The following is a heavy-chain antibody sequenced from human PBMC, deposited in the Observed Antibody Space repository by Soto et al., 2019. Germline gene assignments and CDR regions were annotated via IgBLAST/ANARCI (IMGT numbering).Heavy chain of an antibody. V-gene: IGHV4-31*03. CDR2: IYYSGST. Sequence: SETLSLTRTVSGGSISSGGDYWSWIRQHPGEGLEWIGYIYYSGSTYYNPSLKSRVTISVDTSKNQFSLKLSSVTAAGTAVYYCARTGDFGGVIPSYYFDYWGQGTLVTVSS. D-gene: IGHD3-16*02. CDR3: ARTGDFGGVIPSYYFDY. J-gene: IGHJ4*02. CDR1: GGSISSGGDY.